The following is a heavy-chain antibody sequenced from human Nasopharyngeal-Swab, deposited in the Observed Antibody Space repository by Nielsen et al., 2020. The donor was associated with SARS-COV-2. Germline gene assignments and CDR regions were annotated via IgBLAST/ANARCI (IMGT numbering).Heavy chain of an antibody. Sequence: ASVKVSCKASGYTFTGYYMHWVRQAPGQGLEWMGRINPNSGGTNYAQKFQGRVTMTRDTSISTAYMELSRLRSDDTAVYYCARAHSAPWFGINYFDYWGQGTLVTVSS. D-gene: IGHD3-10*01. CDR2: INPNSGGT. CDR3: ARAHSAPWFGINYFDY. J-gene: IGHJ4*02. CDR1: GYTFTGYY. V-gene: IGHV1-2*06.